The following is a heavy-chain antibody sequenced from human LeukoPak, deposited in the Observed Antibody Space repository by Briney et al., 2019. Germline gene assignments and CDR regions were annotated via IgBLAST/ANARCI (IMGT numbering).Heavy chain of an antibody. D-gene: IGHD5-12*01. V-gene: IGHV3-30*03. Sequence: GGSLRLSCAASGVTFSSYGMHWVRQAPGKGLEWVALISSDGNDKLYGDSVKGRFTISRDDSKSTLYLQLNSLRAEDTAVYYCTTKVIRGNSGDDYDDWGQGTLVTVSS. CDR3: TTKVIRGNSGDDYDD. J-gene: IGHJ4*02. CDR2: ISSDGNDK. CDR1: GVTFSSYG.